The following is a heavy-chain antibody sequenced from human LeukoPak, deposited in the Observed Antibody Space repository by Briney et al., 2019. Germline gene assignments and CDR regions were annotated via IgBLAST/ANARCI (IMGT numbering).Heavy chain of an antibody. CDR3: ARARGSHGSGSYSPDY. CDR2: INPNSGGT. D-gene: IGHD3-10*01. Sequence: ASVKVSCKASGFTFNAYYIHWVRQAPGQGLEWMGWINPNSGGTNYAQKFQGRVTMTRDTSISTAYMELSRLRSDDTAVYYCARARGSHGSGSYSPDYWGQGTLVTVSS. J-gene: IGHJ4*02. CDR1: GFTFNAYY. V-gene: IGHV1-2*02.